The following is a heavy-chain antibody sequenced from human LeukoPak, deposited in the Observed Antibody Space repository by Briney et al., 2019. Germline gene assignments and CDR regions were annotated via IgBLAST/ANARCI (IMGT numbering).Heavy chain of an antibody. V-gene: IGHV7-4-1*02. D-gene: IGHD3-9*01. CDR1: GYTFTSYA. J-gene: IGHJ6*03. CDR2: INTNTGNP. CDR3: ARVSYDILTGPRRYYYMDV. Sequence: ASVKVSCKASGYTFTSYAMHRVRQAPGQGLEWMGRINTNTGNPTYAQGFTGRFVFSLDTSVSTAYLQISSLKAEDTAVYYCARVSYDILTGPRRYYYMDVWGKGTTVTVSS.